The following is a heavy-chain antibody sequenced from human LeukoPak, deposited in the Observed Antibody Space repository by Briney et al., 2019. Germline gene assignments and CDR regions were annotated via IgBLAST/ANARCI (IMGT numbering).Heavy chain of an antibody. CDR2: ITWNGGMR. D-gene: IGHD6-19*01. J-gene: IGHJ4*02. Sequence: GGSLGLSCAASGFTFDDYAMHWVRQAPGKGLEWASGITWNGGMRGYADSVKGRFTISRDNAKKSLYLQMNNLRVEDTALYYCAKEIAVAGYAFDYWGQGILVTVSS. CDR3: AKEIAVAGYAFDY. V-gene: IGHV3-9*01. CDR1: GFTFDDYA.